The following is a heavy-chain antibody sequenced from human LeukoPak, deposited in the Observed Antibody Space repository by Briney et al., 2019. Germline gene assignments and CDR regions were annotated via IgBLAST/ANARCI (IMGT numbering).Heavy chain of an antibody. D-gene: IGHD1-26*01. CDR2: IISHGGSA. CDR1: GSIFSSYT. V-gene: IGHV3-64*01. CDR3: ARVMQGATESNYYYYAMDV. J-gene: IGHJ6*02. Sequence: GGSLRLSCAASGSIFSSYTMHWVRQAPGKGLEYVSAIISHGGSAYYANSVQGRFTISRDNSKNTLYLQMGSLRAEDMAVYYCARVMQGATESNYYYYAMDVWGQGTTVTVSS.